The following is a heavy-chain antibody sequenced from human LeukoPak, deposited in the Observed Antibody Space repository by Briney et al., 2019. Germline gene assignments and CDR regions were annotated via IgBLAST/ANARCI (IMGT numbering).Heavy chain of an antibody. CDR1: GFTFSSYG. Sequence: GRSLRLSCAASGFTFSSYGMHWVRQAPGKGLEWVAVIWYDRNTKYYADSVKGRFTISRDNSKNTLYLQMNSLRAKDTAVYYCARSGWYDSYYSDSWGQGTLVTVSS. V-gene: IGHV3-33*01. CDR2: IWYDRNTK. D-gene: IGHD6-19*01. CDR3: ARSGWYDSYYSDS. J-gene: IGHJ4*02.